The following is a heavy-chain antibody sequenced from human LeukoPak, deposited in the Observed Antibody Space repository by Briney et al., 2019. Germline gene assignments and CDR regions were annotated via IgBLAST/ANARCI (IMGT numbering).Heavy chain of an antibody. CDR2: ISYDGSSK. J-gene: IGHJ4*02. CDR1: GFTFSSYD. D-gene: IGHD5-24*01. CDR3: TRVGYIDEGIDY. Sequence: GRSLRLSCAVSGFTFSSYDMHWVRQAPGKGLEWVAVISYDGSSKYYADSVKGRFTISRDNAKNSLYLQMNSLRAEDTAIYYCTRVGYIDEGIDYWGQGTLVTVSS. V-gene: IGHV3-30*03.